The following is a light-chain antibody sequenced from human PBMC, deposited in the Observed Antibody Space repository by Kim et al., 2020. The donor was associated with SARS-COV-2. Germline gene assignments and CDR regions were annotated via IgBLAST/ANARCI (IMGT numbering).Light chain of an antibody. Sequence: EIVMTQSPATLSVSPGERVTLSCRASQSVSRQLAWYQQKIGQAPRLIIYDASTRATGIPARFSGSGSGTDFTLTISSLQSEDSAVYFCQEYDNWPPVTFGGGTKLEI. V-gene: IGKV3-15*01. CDR2: DAS. CDR1: QSVSRQ. CDR3: QEYDNWPPVT. J-gene: IGKJ4*01.